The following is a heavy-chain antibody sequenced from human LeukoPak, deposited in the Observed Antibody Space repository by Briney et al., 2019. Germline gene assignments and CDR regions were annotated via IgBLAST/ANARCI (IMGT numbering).Heavy chain of an antibody. CDR3: ARRGLPYGSGSYFY. Sequence: SETLSLTCAVYGGSFSGYYWSWIRQPPGKGLEWIGEINHSGSTNYNPSRKSRVTISVDTSKNQFSLKLSSVTAADTAVYYCARRGLPYGSGSYFYWGQGTLVTVSS. J-gene: IGHJ4*02. V-gene: IGHV4-34*01. CDR2: INHSGST. CDR1: GGSFSGYY. D-gene: IGHD3-10*01.